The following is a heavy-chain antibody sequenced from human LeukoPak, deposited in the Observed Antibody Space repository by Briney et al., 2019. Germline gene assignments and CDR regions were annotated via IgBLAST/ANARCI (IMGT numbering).Heavy chain of an antibody. V-gene: IGHV4-61*02. J-gene: IGHJ4*02. CDR1: GGSIISGSYY. Sequence: SQTLSLPCTVSGGSIISGSYYWSWIRQPAGEGLGWIGRIYISGSTNYNPSLKSRVTISVHPSKNHFSLKLSSVTAADTAVYYCARGQRRYSSSSYFDYWGQGTLVTVSS. D-gene: IGHD6-6*01. CDR3: ARGQRRYSSSSYFDY. CDR2: IYISGST.